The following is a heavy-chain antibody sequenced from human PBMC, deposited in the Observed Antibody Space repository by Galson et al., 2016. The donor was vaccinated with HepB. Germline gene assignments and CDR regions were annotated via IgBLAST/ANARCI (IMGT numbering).Heavy chain of an antibody. CDR3: ARASRGGTPNY. V-gene: IGHV1-2*02. J-gene: IGHJ4*02. Sequence: SVKVSCKASGDTFSGYYIHWERQAPGQGLEWMGWINPSSGDTHFAQKFLRRISMTRDMSSNTVYLELSSLTSDTTAVYFCARASRGGTPNYWGQGTLVTVSS. CDR1: GDTFSGYY. CDR2: INPSSGDT. D-gene: IGHD3-10*01.